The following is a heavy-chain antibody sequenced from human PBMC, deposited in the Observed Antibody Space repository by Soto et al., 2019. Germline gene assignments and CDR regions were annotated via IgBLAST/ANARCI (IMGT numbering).Heavy chain of an antibody. CDR2: IIPIFGAA. CDR1: GGTFSSYT. V-gene: IGHV1-69*12. Sequence: QVQLVQSGAAVKKPGSSVKVSCKASGGTFSSYTIGWVRQAPGQGLEWMGQIIPIFGAAKYAPKFQGRVTLTADESTSTVYMVLGRLTADDTAVYYCGIRPDCSTYLGLQYWGQRTRVTVSS. J-gene: IGHJ4*02. CDR3: GIRPDCSTYLGLQY. D-gene: IGHD2-2*01.